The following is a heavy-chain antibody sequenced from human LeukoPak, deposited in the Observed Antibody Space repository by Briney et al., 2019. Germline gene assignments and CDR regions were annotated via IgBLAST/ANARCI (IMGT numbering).Heavy chain of an antibody. V-gene: IGHV4-39*07. CDR3: ARGVMATIVQFDY. CDR1: GGSISSSSYY. CDR2: IFYSGTT. D-gene: IGHD5-24*01. Sequence: SETLSLTCTVSGGSISSSSYYWGWIRQPPGKGLEWIGTIFYSGTTYYNPSLKSRVTISVDTSKNQLSLKLSSVTAADTAVYYCARGVMATIVQFDYWGQGTLVTVSS. J-gene: IGHJ4*02.